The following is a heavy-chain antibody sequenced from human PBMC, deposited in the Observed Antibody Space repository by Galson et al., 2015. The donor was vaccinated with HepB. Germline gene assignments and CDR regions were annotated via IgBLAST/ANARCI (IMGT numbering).Heavy chain of an antibody. CDR1: GYTFPTYG. CDR3: ARGGNWVPLDY. CDR2: ISVYNGNT. Sequence: SVKVSCKASGYTFPTYGITWVRQAPGQGLEWMGWISVYNGNTNYAQKLQGRVTMTTDTSTSTAYMELRSLRSDDTAVYFCARGGNWVPLDYWGQGTLVTVSS. D-gene: IGHD7-27*01. V-gene: IGHV1-18*01. J-gene: IGHJ4*02.